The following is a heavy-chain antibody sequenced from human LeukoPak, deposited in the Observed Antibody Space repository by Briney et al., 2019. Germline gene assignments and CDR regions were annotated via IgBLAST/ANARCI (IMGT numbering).Heavy chain of an antibody. Sequence: GGSLRLSCAASGFTFSNYAMSWVRQAPGKGLEWVSVISGGGANTYYADSVKGRFTISRDNSKNTLYLQMNSLRAEDTAVYYCAKVADPYYYYGMDVWGQGTTVTVSS. D-gene: IGHD6-19*01. J-gene: IGHJ6*02. CDR2: ISGGGANT. CDR1: GFTFSNYA. V-gene: IGHV3-23*01. CDR3: AKVADPYYYYGMDV.